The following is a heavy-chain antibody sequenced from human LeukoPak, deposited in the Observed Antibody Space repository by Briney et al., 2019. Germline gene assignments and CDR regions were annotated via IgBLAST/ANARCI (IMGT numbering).Heavy chain of an antibody. J-gene: IGHJ5*02. D-gene: IGHD3-3*01. V-gene: IGHV4-39*07. Sequence: SETLSLTCTVSGGSISSSSYYWGWIRQPPGKGLEWIGSIYYSGSTYYNPSLKSRVTISVDTSKNQFSLKLSSVTAADTAVYYCAGERITIFGVAIPGHHWGQGTLVTVSS. CDR3: AGERITIFGVAIPGHH. CDR1: GGSISSSSYY. CDR2: IYYSGST.